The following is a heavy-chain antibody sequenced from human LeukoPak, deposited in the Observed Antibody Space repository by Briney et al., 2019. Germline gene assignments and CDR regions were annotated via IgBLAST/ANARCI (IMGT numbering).Heavy chain of an antibody. CDR3: ARDASAATVLFDY. V-gene: IGHV3-21*01. CDR1: GFTFSSYS. Sequence: PGGSLRLSCAASGFTFSSYSMNWVRQAPGKGLEWVSSISSSSSYIYYADSVKGRFTISRDNAKTSLYLQMNSLRAEDTAVYYCARDASAATVLFDYWGQGTLVTVSS. D-gene: IGHD6-25*01. J-gene: IGHJ4*02. CDR2: ISSSSSYI.